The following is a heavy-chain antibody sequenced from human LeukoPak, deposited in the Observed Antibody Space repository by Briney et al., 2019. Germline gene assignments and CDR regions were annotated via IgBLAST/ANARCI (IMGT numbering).Heavy chain of an antibody. Sequence: PGESLKISCKGSGYSFTSYWIGWVRQMPGKGLEWMGIIYPGDSDTRYSPSFQGQVTISADKSISTAYLQWSSLKASDTAMYYCATSRAHLRYFDWLYQPLDYWGQGTLVTVSS. D-gene: IGHD3-9*01. CDR2: IYPGDSDT. CDR3: ATSRAHLRYFDWLYQPLDY. V-gene: IGHV5-51*01. J-gene: IGHJ4*02. CDR1: GYSFTSYW.